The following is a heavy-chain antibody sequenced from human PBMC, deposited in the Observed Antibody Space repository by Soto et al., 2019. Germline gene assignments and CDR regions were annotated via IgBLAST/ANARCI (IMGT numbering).Heavy chain of an antibody. Sequence: ASVKVSCKASGYTFTRDQIHWVLQAPGQGLEWMGVIDPSGGKTNYAQKFQGRVTMTRDTSTSTVYMALSSLRSEDTAIYFCGRVMRSLLSITALDTWGQGTLVTVSS. CDR1: GYTFTRDQ. CDR2: IDPSGGKT. J-gene: IGHJ5*02. CDR3: GRVMRSLLSITALDT. V-gene: IGHV1-46*01. D-gene: IGHD3-10*01.